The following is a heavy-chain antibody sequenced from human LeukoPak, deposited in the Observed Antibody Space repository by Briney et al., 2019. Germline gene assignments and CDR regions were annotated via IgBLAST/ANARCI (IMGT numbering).Heavy chain of an antibody. CDR1: GGTFISYA. J-gene: IGHJ3*02. CDR3: ARAGREYSSSSSAFDI. Sequence: GASVKVSCKASGGTFISYAISWVRQAPGQGLEWMGGIIPIFGTANYAQKFQGRVTITADKSTSTAYMELSSLRSEDTAVYYCARAGREYSSSSSAFDIWGQGTMVTVSS. CDR2: IIPIFGTA. D-gene: IGHD6-6*01. V-gene: IGHV1-69*06.